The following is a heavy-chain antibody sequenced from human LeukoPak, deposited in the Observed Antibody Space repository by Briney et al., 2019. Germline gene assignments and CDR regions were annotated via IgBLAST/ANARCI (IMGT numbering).Heavy chain of an antibody. V-gene: IGHV4-30-2*01. CDR2: IYHSGST. CDR3: ARAVHPHGVVMYGDYYYYMDV. CDR1: GGSISSGGYY. D-gene: IGHD3-3*01. J-gene: IGHJ6*03. Sequence: SETLSLTCTVSGGSISSGGYYWSWIRQPPGKGLEWIGYIYHSGSTYYNPSLKSRVTISVDRSKNQFSLKLSSVTAADTAVYYCARAVHPHGVVMYGDYYYYMDVWGKGTTVTVSS.